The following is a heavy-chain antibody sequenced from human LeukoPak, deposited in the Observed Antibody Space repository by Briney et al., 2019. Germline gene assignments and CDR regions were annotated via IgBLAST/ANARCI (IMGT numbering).Heavy chain of an antibody. CDR3: ARDRWGDGYNYFDY. CDR1: GFTFSSYA. J-gene: IGHJ4*02. CDR2: ISYDGSNK. D-gene: IGHD5-24*01. Sequence: GGSLRLSCAASGFTFSSYAMHWVRQAPGKGLEWVAVISYDGSNKYYADSVKGRFTISRDNSENTLYLQMNSLRAEDTAVYYCARDRWGDGYNYFDYWGQGTLVTVSS. V-gene: IGHV3-30*04.